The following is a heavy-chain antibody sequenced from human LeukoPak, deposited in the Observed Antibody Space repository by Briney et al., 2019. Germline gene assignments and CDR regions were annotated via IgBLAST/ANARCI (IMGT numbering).Heavy chain of an antibody. V-gene: IGHV3-7*04. CDR1: GFTFSSYW. CDR3: ARALYGSGHALGH. J-gene: IGHJ4*02. Sequence: PGGSLRLSCAASGFTFSSYWMSWVRQAPGKGLEWVANIKQDGSEKYYVDSVKGRFTISRDNAKNSLYLQMNSLRAEDTAVYYCARALYGSGHALGHWGQGTLVTVSS. CDR2: IKQDGSEK. D-gene: IGHD3-10*01.